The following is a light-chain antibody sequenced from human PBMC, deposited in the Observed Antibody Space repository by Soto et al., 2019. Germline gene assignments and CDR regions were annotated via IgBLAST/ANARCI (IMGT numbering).Light chain of an antibody. V-gene: IGKV3-15*01. CDR3: QQYNKWPLT. CDR1: QSVSSSY. Sequence: EIVLTQSPGTLSLSPGERATLPCSASQSVSSSYLAWYQQKPGQAPRFLIYDASTRATGIPARFSGSGSGTEFTLTISSLQSEDFAVYYCQQYNKWPLTFGGGTKVDIK. CDR2: DAS. J-gene: IGKJ4*01.